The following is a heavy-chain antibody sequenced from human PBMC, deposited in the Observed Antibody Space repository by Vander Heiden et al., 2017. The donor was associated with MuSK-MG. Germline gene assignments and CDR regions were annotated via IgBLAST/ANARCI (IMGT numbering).Heavy chain of an antibody. D-gene: IGHD3-16*02. V-gene: IGHV1-24*01. J-gene: IGHJ4*02. CDR1: GYTLTELS. Sequence: QVQLVQSGAEVKKPGASVKVSCKVSGYTLTELSMHWGRQAPGKGLEWMGGFDPEDGETIYAQKFQGRVTMTEDTSTDTAYMELSSLRSEDTAVYYCATDLITFGGVIAPLAYWGQGTLVTVSS. CDR2: FDPEDGET. CDR3: ATDLITFGGVIAPLAY.